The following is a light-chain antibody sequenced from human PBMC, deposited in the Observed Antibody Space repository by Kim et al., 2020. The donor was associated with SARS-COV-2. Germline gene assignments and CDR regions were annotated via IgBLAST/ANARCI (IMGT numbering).Light chain of an antibody. CDR3: AVWDDRLNGVV. CDR2: YDD. J-gene: IGLJ3*02. V-gene: IGLV1-36*01. Sequence: QSVLTQPPSVSEAPRQRVTISCSGSTPNIVNNAVNWYQQLPGKAPKLLIYYDDLLPSGVSDRFSGSKSGTSASLTISALQSEVEAYYYCAVWDDRLNGVVFGGGTQLTVL. CDR1: TPNIVNNA.